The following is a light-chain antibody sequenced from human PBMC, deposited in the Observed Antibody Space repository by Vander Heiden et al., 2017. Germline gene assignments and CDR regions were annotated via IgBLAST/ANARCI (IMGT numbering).Light chain of an antibody. J-gene: IGKJ4*01. CDR2: AAS. CDR1: QSISSY. Sequence: IQFTQSPSSLSASVGDRVTITCRASQSISSYLNWYQQKPGKAPKLLIYAASRLQSGVPSRFSGSGSGTEFTLTISSLEPEDFATYYCQQSYSTPLTFGGGTKVEIK. V-gene: IGKV1-39*01. CDR3: QQSYSTPLT.